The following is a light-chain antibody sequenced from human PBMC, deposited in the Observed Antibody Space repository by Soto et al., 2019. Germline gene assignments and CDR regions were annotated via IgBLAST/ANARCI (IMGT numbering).Light chain of an antibody. CDR3: QKYDKWPLT. J-gene: IGKJ4*01. CDR1: QSVSSD. CDR2: ATS. V-gene: IGKV3-15*01. Sequence: EIVMTHSPATLSVSPGGRATLSCRASQSVSSDLAWYQQKPGQAPRLLIYATSTRATGIPARFSGSGSGTEFTLTISSLQSEDFAVYFCQKYDKWPLTFGGGTKVDIK.